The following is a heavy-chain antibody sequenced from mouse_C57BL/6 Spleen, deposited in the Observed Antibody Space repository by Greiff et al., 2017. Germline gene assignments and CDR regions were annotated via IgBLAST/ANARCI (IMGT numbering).Heavy chain of an antibody. CDR3: ASPRYSNYFDY. D-gene: IGHD2-5*01. CDR2: IYPGVGDT. CDR1: GYAFSSSW. Sequence: VQLQQSGPALVKPGASVKISCKASGYAFSSSWMNWVKQRPGKGLEWIGRIYPGVGDTNYNGKVKGKATLTADKSSRTAYMQLSSLKSEDSAVXFCASPRYSNYFDYWGQGTTLTVSS. J-gene: IGHJ2*01. V-gene: IGHV1-82*01.